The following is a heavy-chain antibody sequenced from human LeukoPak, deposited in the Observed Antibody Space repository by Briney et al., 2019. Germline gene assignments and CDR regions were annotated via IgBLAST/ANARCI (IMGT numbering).Heavy chain of an antibody. J-gene: IGHJ4*02. CDR1: GFTFSSYA. V-gene: IGHV3-23*01. CDR2: ISGSGGST. D-gene: IGHD4-17*01. Sequence: GGSLRLSRAASGFTFSSYAMSWVRQAPGKGLKWVSAISGSGGSTYYADSVKGRFTISRDNSKNTLYLQMNSLRAEDTAVYYCAKNLHDYGDYYYFDYWGQGTLVTVSS. CDR3: AKNLHDYGDYYYFDY.